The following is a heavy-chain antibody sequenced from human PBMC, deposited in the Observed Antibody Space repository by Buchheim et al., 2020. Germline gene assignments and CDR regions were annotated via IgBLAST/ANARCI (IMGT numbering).Heavy chain of an antibody. V-gene: IGHV4-34*01. J-gene: IGHJ4*02. CDR3: ATSKNDYGDYVSGIDFDY. Sequence: QVQLQQWGAGLLKPSETLSLTCAVYGGSFSGYYWSWIRQPPGKGLEWIGEINHSGSTNYNPSLTSRVTISVDTSKNQFSLKLSSVTAADTAVYYCATSKNDYGDYVSGIDFDYWSQGTL. CDR1: GGSFSGYY. D-gene: IGHD4-17*01. CDR2: INHSGST.